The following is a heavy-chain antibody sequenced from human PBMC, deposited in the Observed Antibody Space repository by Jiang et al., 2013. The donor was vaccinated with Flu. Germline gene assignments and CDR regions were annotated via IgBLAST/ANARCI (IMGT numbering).Heavy chain of an antibody. J-gene: IGHJ4*02. CDR1: DGSISRSNW. V-gene: IGHV4-4*02. D-gene: IGHD2-15*01. CDR2: IFHSGIT. Sequence: GSGLVKPSGTLSLTCAVSDGSISRSNWWSWVRQPPGKGLEWIGEIFHSGITNYNPSLKSRVTISVDKSKSQFSLKLTSVTAADTAVYYCARVYCSNGSCYFEYWGQGTLVTVSS. CDR3: ARVYCSNGSCYFEY.